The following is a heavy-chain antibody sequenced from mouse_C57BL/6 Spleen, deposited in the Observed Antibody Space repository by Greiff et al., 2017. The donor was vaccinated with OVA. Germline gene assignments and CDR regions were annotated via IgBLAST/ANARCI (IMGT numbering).Heavy chain of an antibody. CDR3: ARGDYDGFAY. J-gene: IGHJ3*01. D-gene: IGHD2-4*01. V-gene: IGHV2-6*01. CDR1: GFSLTSYG. CDR2: IWGVGST. Sequence: VQVVESGPGLVAPSQSLSITCTVSGFSLTSYGVDWVRQSPGKGLEWLGVIWGVGSTNYNSALKSRLSISKDNSKSQVFLKMNSLQTDDTAMYYCARGDYDGFAYWGQGTLVTVSA.